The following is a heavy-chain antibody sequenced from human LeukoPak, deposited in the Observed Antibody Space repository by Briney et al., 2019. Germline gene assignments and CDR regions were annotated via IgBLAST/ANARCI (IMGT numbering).Heavy chain of an antibody. CDR2: IYYSGST. V-gene: IGHV4-39*02. J-gene: IGHJ4*02. CDR3: ASEHYDFWSGYSTPPSDY. D-gene: IGHD3-3*01. Sequence: PSETLSLTCTVSGASISSSSFYWGWIRQPPGKGLEWIGSIYYSGSTYYNPSLKSRVTISVDTSKNQFSLKLTSVTAADTAVYYCASEHYDFWSGYSTPPSDYWGQGTLVTVSS. CDR1: GASISSSSFY.